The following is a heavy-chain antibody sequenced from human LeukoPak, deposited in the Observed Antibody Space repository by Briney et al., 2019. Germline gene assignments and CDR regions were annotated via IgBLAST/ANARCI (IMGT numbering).Heavy chain of an antibody. Sequence: GASVKVSCKASGYTFTSYYMHWVRQAPGQGLEWMGIINPSGGSTSYAQKFQGRVTMTRDTSTSTVYMELSSLRSEDTAVYYCARDPSYYDSSGYFDYWGQGTLVTVSS. CDR1: GYTFTSYY. V-gene: IGHV1-46*01. CDR2: INPSGGST. J-gene: IGHJ4*02. D-gene: IGHD3-22*01. CDR3: ARDPSYYDSSGYFDY.